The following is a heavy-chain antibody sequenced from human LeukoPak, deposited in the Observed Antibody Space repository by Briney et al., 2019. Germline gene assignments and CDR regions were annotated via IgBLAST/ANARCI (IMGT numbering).Heavy chain of an antibody. Sequence: GGSLRLSCAASGFTFSTYWMSWVRQAPGKGLEWVGNIKQDGSEKRYADSVRGRFSISRDNAQTSLYLQMNSLRAEDTAVYYCARASDPWLQLTWGQGTLVTVSS. V-gene: IGHV3-7*05. CDR3: ARASDPWLQLT. CDR1: GFTFSTYW. D-gene: IGHD5-24*01. J-gene: IGHJ5*02. CDR2: IKQDGSEK.